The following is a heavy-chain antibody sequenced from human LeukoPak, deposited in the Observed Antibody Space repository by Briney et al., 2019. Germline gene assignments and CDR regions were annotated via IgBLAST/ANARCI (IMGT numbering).Heavy chain of an antibody. J-gene: IGHJ4*02. D-gene: IGHD2-15*01. CDR3: ARRHGRCSDGSCYYPDY. CDR2: FDPEDGET. Sequence: GASVKVPCKVSGYTLTELSMHWVRQAPGKGLEWMGGFDPEDGETIYAQKFQGRVTMTEDTSTDTAYMELSSLRSEDTAVYYCARRHGRCSDGSCYYPDYWGQGTLVTVSS. V-gene: IGHV1-24*01. CDR1: GYTLTELS.